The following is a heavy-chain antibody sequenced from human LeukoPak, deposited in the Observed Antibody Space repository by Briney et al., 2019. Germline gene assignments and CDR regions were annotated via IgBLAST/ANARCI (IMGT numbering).Heavy chain of an antibody. D-gene: IGHD2-2*02. CDR1: GGTFGSYG. Sequence: ASVKVSCKISGGTFGSYGISWVRQAPGQGLEWMGWISVYNGNTNYAQNLQGRVTLTTDTSTSTAYMELRSLRSDDTALYYCARTCSSSSCYMVHWGQGTLVTVSS. CDR3: ARTCSSSSCYMVH. J-gene: IGHJ4*02. V-gene: IGHV1-18*01. CDR2: ISVYNGNT.